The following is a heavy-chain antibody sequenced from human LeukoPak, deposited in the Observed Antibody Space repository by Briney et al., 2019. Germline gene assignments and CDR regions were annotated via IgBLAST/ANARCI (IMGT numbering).Heavy chain of an antibody. Sequence: APVKVSCKASGYTFTSYGISWVRQAPGQGLEWMGWISAYNGNTNYAQKLQGRVTMTTDTSTSTAYMELRSLRSDDTAVYYCARDQNYYDSVREFDIWGQGTMVTVSS. CDR2: ISAYNGNT. CDR1: GYTFTSYG. D-gene: IGHD3-22*01. CDR3: ARDQNYYDSVREFDI. J-gene: IGHJ3*02. V-gene: IGHV1-18*01.